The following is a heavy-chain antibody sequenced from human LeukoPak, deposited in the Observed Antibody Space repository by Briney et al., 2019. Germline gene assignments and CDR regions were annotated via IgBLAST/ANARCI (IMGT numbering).Heavy chain of an antibody. CDR2: ISSSGSTI. Sequence: PGESLRLSCAASGFTFSSYEMDSVRQAPGKGLEWVSYISSSGSTIYYADSVKGRFTISRDNAKNSLYLQMNSLRAEDTAVYYCAELGITMIGGVWGKGTTVTISS. CDR3: AELGITMIGGV. V-gene: IGHV3-48*03. CDR1: GFTFSSYE. J-gene: IGHJ6*04. D-gene: IGHD3-10*02.